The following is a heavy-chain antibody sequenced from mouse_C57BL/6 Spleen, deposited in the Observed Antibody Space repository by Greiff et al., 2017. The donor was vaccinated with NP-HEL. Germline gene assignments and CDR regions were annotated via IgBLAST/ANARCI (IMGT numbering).Heavy chain of an antibody. CDR2: IDPEDGET. D-gene: IGHD2-3*01. CDR3: APDGYPYAMDY. Sequence: VQLQQSGAELVQPGASVKLSCTASGFTIKDYYMHWVKQRTEQGLEWIGRIDPEDGETKYAPTFQGKATITADTSSNTAYLQLSNLTAEDTAVYYCAPDGYPYAMDYWGQGTSVTVSS. CDR1: GFTIKDYY. V-gene: IGHV14-2*01. J-gene: IGHJ4*01.